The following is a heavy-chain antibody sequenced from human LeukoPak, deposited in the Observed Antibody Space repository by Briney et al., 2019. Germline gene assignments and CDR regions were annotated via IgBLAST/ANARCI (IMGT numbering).Heavy chain of an antibody. CDR1: GGSISSYY. V-gene: IGHV4-4*07. CDR3: ARVVDTAMAPDWFDP. J-gene: IGHJ5*02. CDR2: IYTSGST. D-gene: IGHD5-18*01. Sequence: PSETLSLTCTVSGGSISSYYWSWIRQPAGKGLEWIGRIYTSGSTNYNPSLKSRVTISVDTSKNQFSLKLSSVTAADTAVYYCARVVDTAMAPDWFDPWGQGTLVTVSS.